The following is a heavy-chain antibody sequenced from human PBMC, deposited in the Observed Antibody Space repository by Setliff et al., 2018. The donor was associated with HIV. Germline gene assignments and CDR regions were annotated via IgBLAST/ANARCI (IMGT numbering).Heavy chain of an antibody. CDR1: GGSISSDNW. J-gene: IGHJ3*02. Sequence: PSETLSLTCAVSGGSISSDNWWTWVRQPPGKGLEWVGSIYYSGSTHYSPSLKSRVTISVDTSKNQFSLNLNSVTAADTAVYYCARGQGCGGGCHYAFEMWGQGTMVTV. CDR3: ARGQGCGGGCHYAFEM. V-gene: IGHV4-4*02. D-gene: IGHD2-21*02. CDR2: IYYSGST.